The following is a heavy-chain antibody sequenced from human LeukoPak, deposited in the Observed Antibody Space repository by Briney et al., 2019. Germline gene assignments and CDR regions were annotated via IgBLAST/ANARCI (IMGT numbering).Heavy chain of an antibody. J-gene: IGHJ4*02. V-gene: IGHV3-30-3*01. Sequence: PGGSPRLSCAASGFTFSSHAMHWVRQAPGKGLEWVAVISYDGSNKYYADSVKGRFTISRDDSKNTLYLQMNSLRAEDTAVYYCARARSWFGELLSGPFDYWGQGTLVTVSS. CDR3: ARARSWFGELLSGPFDY. CDR2: ISYDGSNK. D-gene: IGHD3-10*01. CDR1: GFTFSSHA.